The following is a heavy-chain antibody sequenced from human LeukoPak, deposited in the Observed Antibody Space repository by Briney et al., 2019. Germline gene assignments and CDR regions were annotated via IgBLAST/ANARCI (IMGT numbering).Heavy chain of an antibody. V-gene: IGHV4-30-4*08. J-gene: IGHJ3*02. Sequence: SETLSLTCTVSGGSISSGDYYWGWIRQPPGTGLEWIGYIYYSGSTYYHPSLKSRVTISVDTSKNQFSLKLSSVTAADTAVYYCAREAMAFDIWGQGTMVTVSS. CDR2: IYYSGST. CDR1: GGSISSGDYY. CDR3: AREAMAFDI. D-gene: IGHD2-21*01.